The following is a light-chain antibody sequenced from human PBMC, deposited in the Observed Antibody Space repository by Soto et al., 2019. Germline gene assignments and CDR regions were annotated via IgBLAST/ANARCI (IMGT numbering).Light chain of an antibody. J-gene: IGKJ2*01. V-gene: IGKV1-39*01. Sequence: DAQMTPSPSSLSASVGDSVTITCRASQSMGTYLDWYQHKPGKAPKLLIYAASSLQSGVPSRFSGSGSGTDFTLTISSLQPEDFATYYCQESHSTFGQGTKLEIK. CDR3: QESHST. CDR2: AAS. CDR1: QSMGTY.